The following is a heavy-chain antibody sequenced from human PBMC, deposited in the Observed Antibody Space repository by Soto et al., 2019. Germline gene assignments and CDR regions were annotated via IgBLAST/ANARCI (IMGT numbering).Heavy chain of an antibody. V-gene: IGHV3-49*04. Sequence: GGSLRLSCAASGFTFSSYAMHWVRQAPGKGLEWVGFIRSKAYGGTTEYAASVKGRFTISRDDSKSIAYLQMNSLKTEDTAVYYCTRGIVAARPSYYYYGMDVWGQGTTVTV. CDR3: TRGIVAARPSYYYYGMDV. CDR1: GFTFSSYA. CDR2: IRSKAYGGTT. D-gene: IGHD6-6*01. J-gene: IGHJ6*02.